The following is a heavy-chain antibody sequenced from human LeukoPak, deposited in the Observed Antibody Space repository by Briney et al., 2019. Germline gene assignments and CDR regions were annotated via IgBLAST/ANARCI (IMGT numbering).Heavy chain of an antibody. D-gene: IGHD3-10*02. V-gene: IGHV4-39*07. Sequence: PSETLSLTCTVSGGSISTSSYYWRWVRQPPGKGLEWIGNIFYSGSTYYSPSLKSRVTISLDTSRNQFSLKLNSVTAADTAVYYCARFETRVMFGELWFDGFDYWGQGTLVTVSS. CDR1: GGSISTSSYY. J-gene: IGHJ4*02. CDR3: ARFETRVMFGELWFDGFDY. CDR2: IFYSGST.